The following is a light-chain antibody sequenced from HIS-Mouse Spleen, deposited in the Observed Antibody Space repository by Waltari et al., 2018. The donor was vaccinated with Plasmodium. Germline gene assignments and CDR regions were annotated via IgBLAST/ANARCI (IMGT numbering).Light chain of an antibody. V-gene: IGLV2-11*01. Sequence: QSALTQPRSVSGSPGQSVTISCTGTSSDVGGYNYVSWYQQHPGKAPKLMIYDVSKRPSGGPERFSGAKSGNTASLTISGLQAEDEADYYCCSDAGSYTYVFGTGTKVTVL. CDR3: CSDAGSYTYV. CDR1: SSDVGGYNY. J-gene: IGLJ1*01. CDR2: DVS.